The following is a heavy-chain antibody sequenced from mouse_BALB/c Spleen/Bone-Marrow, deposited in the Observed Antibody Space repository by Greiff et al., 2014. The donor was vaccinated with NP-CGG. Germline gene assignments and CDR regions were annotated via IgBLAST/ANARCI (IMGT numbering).Heavy chain of an antibody. CDR3: ARGITYYPMDF. Sequence: DVKLQESGAELVKPGASVKLSCTASGFNIKDTYMHWVKQRPEQGLEWIGRIDPANGNTKFAPKFQGKATITADTSSNTAYLHLSRLTTEDTAVYYCARGITYYPMDFWGQGTSVTVSS. CDR2: IDPANGNT. V-gene: IGHV14-3*02. D-gene: IGHD1-3*01. J-gene: IGHJ4*01. CDR1: GFNIKDTY.